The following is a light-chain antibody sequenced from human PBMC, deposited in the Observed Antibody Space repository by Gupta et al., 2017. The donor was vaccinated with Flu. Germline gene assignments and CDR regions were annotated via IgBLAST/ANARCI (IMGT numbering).Light chain of an antibody. CDR2: DAS. V-gene: IGKV3-11*01. J-gene: IGKJ2*01. Sequence: ELVFTQSPDTVSLSPGERATLSCRASQSVSSYLAWYQQKPGQAPVLLIYDASNRATGIQARFSGSGSGTDFTLTISSREPEDFAVYYCQQRSNGPAAYNFGQGTKLEIK. CDR1: QSVSSY. CDR3: QQRSNGPAAYN.